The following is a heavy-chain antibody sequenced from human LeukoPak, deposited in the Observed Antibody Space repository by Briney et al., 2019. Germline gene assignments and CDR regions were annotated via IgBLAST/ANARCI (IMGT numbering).Heavy chain of an antibody. J-gene: IGHJ4*02. Sequence: GGSLRLSCAASGFTFSSYAMHWVRQAPGKGLEWVAVISYDGSNKYYADSVKGRFTISRDNSKNTLYLQMNSLRAEDTAVYYCARVPQKPSGWYYFDYWGQGTLVTVSS. CDR3: ARVPQKPSGWYYFDY. CDR2: ISYDGSNK. D-gene: IGHD6-19*01. V-gene: IGHV3-30-3*01. CDR1: GFTFSSYA.